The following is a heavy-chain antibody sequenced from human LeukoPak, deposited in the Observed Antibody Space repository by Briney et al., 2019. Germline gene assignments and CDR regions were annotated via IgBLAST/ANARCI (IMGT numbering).Heavy chain of an antibody. CDR3: TTLLSY. J-gene: IGHJ4*02. Sequence: GGSLRLSCAASGFTFSSYAMHWVRQAPGKGLEWVAVISYDGSNKYYADSVKGRFTISRDNSKNTLYLQMNSLKTEDTAVYYCTTLLSYWGQGTLVTVSS. CDR1: GFTFSSYA. CDR2: ISYDGSNK. V-gene: IGHV3-30-3*01. D-gene: IGHD2-21*01.